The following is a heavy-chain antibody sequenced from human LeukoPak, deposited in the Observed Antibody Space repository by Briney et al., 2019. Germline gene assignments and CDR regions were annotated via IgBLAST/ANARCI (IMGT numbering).Heavy chain of an antibody. V-gene: IGHV1-3*01. CDR1: GYTFTAYY. J-gene: IGHJ4*02. Sequence: ASVKVSCKASGYTFTAYYVHWVRQAPGQRLEWMGWINAGNGNTKYSQKFQGRVTITRDTSASTAYMELSSLRSEDTAVYYCARDWSGGGDYWGQGTLVTVSS. D-gene: IGHD3-3*01. CDR3: ARDWSGGGDY. CDR2: INAGNGNT.